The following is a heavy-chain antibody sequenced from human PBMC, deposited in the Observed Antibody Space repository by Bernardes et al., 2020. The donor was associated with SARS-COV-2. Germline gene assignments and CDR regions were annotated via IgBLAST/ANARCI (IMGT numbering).Heavy chain of an antibody. CDR2: ISGSGDGT. J-gene: IGHJ4*02. CDR3: AKAHYDYIWGSYRYYNRDFDY. CDR1: GFTFTNYA. D-gene: IGHD3-16*02. V-gene: IGHV3-23*01. Sequence: GESLCLSCAASGFTFTNYAMSWVRQAPGRGLEWVSSISGSGDGTYYADSVKGRFTISRDQSKNTLYLQMNSLRAEDAAVYYCAKAHYDYIWGSYRYYNRDFDYWGQGTLVTVSS.